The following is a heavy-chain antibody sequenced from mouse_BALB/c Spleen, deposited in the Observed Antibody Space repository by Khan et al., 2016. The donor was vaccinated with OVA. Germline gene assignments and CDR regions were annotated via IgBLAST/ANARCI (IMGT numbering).Heavy chain of an antibody. CDR2: ISYSGST. CDR3: ARGSYYYDSSSFAY. J-gene: IGHJ3*01. V-gene: IGHV3-2*02. D-gene: IGHD1-1*01. CDR1: GYSITSDYA. Sequence: EVQLQESGPGLVKPSQSLSLTCTVTGYSITSDYAWNWIRQFPGNKLEWMGYISYSGSTSYNPSLKSRISITRDTSKNQFFLQLNSVTTQDTATYYCARGSYYYDSSSFAYWGQGTLVTVSA.